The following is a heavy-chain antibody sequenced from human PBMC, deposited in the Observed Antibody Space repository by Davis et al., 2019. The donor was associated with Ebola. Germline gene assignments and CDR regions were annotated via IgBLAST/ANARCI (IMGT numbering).Heavy chain of an antibody. CDR3: AKDSSSSGYFDY. J-gene: IGHJ4*02. D-gene: IGHD6-13*01. Sequence: GGSLRLSCAASGFTFSSYSMNWVRQAPGKGLEWVSSISSSSSYIYYADSVKGRFTISRDNAKNSLYLQMNSLRAEDTAVYYCAKDSSSSGYFDYWGQGTLVTVSS. CDR2: ISSSSSYI. CDR1: GFTFSSYS. V-gene: IGHV3-21*01.